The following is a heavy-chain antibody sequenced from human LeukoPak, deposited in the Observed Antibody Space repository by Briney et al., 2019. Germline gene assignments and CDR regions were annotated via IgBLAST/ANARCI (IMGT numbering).Heavy chain of an antibody. Sequence: GASVKVSCKASGGTFSSYAISWVRQAPGQGLEWMGGIIPIFGTANYAQKFQGRVTITADESTSTAYMELSSLRSEDTVVYYCARDYYDSSGYLGEFDYWGQGTLVTVSS. CDR3: ARDYYDSSGYLGEFDY. J-gene: IGHJ4*02. CDR2: IIPIFGTA. D-gene: IGHD3-22*01. V-gene: IGHV1-69*13. CDR1: GGTFSSYA.